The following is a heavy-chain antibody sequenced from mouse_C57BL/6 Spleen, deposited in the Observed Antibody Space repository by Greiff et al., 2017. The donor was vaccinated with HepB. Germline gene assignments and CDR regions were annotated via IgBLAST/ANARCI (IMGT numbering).Heavy chain of an antibody. J-gene: IGHJ1*03. CDR3: ARRGPTMITTGYFDV. CDR1: GYTFTSYW. V-gene: IGHV1-72*01. CDR2: IDPNSGGT. D-gene: IGHD2-4*01. Sequence: QVQLQQSGAELVKPGASVKLSCKASGYTFTSYWMHWVKQRPGRGLEWIGRIDPNSGGTKYNEKFKSKATLTVDKPSSTAYMQLSSLTSEDSAVYYCARRGPTMITTGYFDVWGTGTTVTVSS.